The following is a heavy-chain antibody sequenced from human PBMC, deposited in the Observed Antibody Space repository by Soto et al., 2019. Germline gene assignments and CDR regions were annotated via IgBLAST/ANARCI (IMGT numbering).Heavy chain of an antibody. CDR1: GGSISSSSYY. D-gene: IGHD4-17*01. CDR3: ARERRGYDYGEAYYYMDV. Sequence: PSETLSLSCTVSGGSISSSSYYWGWIRQPPGKGLEWIGSIYYSRSTYYNPSLKSRVTISVDTSKDQFSLKLSSVTAADTAVYYCARERRGYDYGEAYYYMDVWGKGTTVTVSS. CDR2: IYYSRST. J-gene: IGHJ6*03. V-gene: IGHV4-39*02.